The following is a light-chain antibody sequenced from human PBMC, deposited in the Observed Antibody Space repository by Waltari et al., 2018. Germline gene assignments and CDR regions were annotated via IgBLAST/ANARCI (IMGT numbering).Light chain of an antibody. Sequence: QLVLTQSPSASASLGASVKPTCTLSSGHSSDVIAGHQHQPEKGRRYLMKVNSEGSHVKGEDIPCRVAGSSSGAERYLSISSLQSEEEADYYGQTGGHGTWVFGGGTRLTVL. CDR3: QTGGHGTWV. J-gene: IGLJ3*02. CDR1: SGHSSDV. CDR2: VNSEGSH. V-gene: IGLV4-69*01.